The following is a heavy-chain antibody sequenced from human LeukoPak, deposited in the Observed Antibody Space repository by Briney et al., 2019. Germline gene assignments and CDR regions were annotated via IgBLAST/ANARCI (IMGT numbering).Heavy chain of an antibody. CDR1: GFTFSSYG. CDR2: IRYDGSNK. CDR3: ARDQPYYDILTEDV. D-gene: IGHD3-9*01. J-gene: IGHJ6*02. V-gene: IGHV3-30*02. Sequence: GGSLRLSCAASGFTFSSYGMHWVRQAPGKGLEWVAFIRYDGSNKYYADSVKGRFTISRDNSKNTLYLQMNSLRAEDTAVYYCARDQPYYDILTEDVWGQGTTVTVSS.